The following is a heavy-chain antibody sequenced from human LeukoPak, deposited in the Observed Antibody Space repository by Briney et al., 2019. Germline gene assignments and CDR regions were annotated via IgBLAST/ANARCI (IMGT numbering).Heavy chain of an antibody. Sequence: GGSLRLSCEASEFTFSSYWMHWVRQAPGKGLEWVSSISSSSSYIYYADSVKGRFTISRDNAKNSLYLQMNSLRAEDTAVYYCASGSSGYYPDDAFDIWGQGTMVTVSS. CDR3: ASGSSGYYPDDAFDI. J-gene: IGHJ3*02. CDR2: ISSSSSYI. D-gene: IGHD3-22*01. V-gene: IGHV3-21*01. CDR1: EFTFSSYW.